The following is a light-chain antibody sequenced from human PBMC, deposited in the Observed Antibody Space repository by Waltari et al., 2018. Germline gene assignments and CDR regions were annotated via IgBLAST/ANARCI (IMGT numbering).Light chain of an antibody. CDR2: WAS. CDR3: QQYYSTPPT. V-gene: IGKV4-1*01. Sequence: DIVMTQSPDSLAVSLGERATINCKSSQSVLYSSNNKNYLAWYHQKPGQPPKLRIYWASTRASWVPDRFSGSGSGTDFTLTISSLQAEDVAVYYCQQYYSTPPTFGQGTKVEIK. J-gene: IGKJ1*01. CDR1: QSVLYSSNNKNY.